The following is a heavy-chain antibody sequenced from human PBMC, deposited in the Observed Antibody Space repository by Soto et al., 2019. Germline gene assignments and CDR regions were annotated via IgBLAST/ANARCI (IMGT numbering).Heavy chain of an antibody. J-gene: IGHJ5*02. CDR2: IYHSGNT. Sequence: SETLSLTCAVCGGSISSGGYSWSWIRQPPGKGLEWIGYIYHSGNTYYNPSLKSRVSISVDRSKNQFSLKLSSVTAADTAVYYCARVPSPWGQGTLVTVSS. CDR3: ARVPSP. CDR1: GGSISSGGYS. V-gene: IGHV4-30-2*01.